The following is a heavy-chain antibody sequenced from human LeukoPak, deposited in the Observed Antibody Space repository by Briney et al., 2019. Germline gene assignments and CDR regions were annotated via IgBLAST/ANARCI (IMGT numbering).Heavy chain of an antibody. J-gene: IGHJ3*02. CDR3: ARVRAGYNDAYDI. CDR2: INPSGGST. V-gene: IGHV1-46*01. D-gene: IGHD5-24*01. CDR1: GYTFTSYY. Sequence: ASVKVSCKASGYTFTSYYMHWVRQAPGQGLEWMGLINPSGGSTSYAQKFQGRVTMTRDTSTSTVYMELSSLRSEDTAVYYCARVRAGYNDAYDIWGQGTMVTVPS.